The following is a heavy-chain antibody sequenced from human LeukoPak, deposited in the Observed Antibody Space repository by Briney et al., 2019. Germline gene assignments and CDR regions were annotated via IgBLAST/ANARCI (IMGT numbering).Heavy chain of an antibody. D-gene: IGHD1-26*01. CDR1: EYIFTDYY. Sequence: ASVKVSCKASEYIFTDYYIHWVRQAPGQGLEWMGWINPNSGGTNYAQKFQGRVTMTRDTSISTAYMELSRLRSDDTAVYYCARARRERYFDYWGQGTLVTVSS. CDR2: INPNSGGT. V-gene: IGHV1-2*02. J-gene: IGHJ4*02. CDR3: ARARRERYFDY.